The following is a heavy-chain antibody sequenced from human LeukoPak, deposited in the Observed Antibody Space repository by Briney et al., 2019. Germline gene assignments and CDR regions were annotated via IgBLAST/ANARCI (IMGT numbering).Heavy chain of an antibody. CDR3: ARGVRYGSGSYRAKNWFDP. V-gene: IGHV4-34*01. D-gene: IGHD3-10*01. CDR1: GGSFSGYY. CDR2: INDNQST. J-gene: IGHJ5*02. Sequence: PPASLSLTCAVDGGSFSGYYWSSVRQPPGNGLGWIGAINDNQSTNYNPSLKSRVTISVATSKYQFSLKLRSVTAADTDVYYCARGVRYGSGSYRAKNWFDPWGQGTLVTVSS.